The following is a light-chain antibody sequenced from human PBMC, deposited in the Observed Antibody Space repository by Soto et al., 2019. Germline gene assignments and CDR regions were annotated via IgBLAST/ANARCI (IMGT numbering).Light chain of an antibody. Sequence: QSALTQPASVSGSPGQSITISCTGTSSDVGGYHYVSWYQQHPGKAPKLMIYEVSNRPSGVSKRFSGSKSGNTASLTISGLQAEDEADYFCSSDGSTSTRYVFGTGTKVTVL. CDR2: EVS. CDR1: SSDVGGYHY. V-gene: IGLV2-14*01. J-gene: IGLJ1*01. CDR3: SSDGSTSTRYV.